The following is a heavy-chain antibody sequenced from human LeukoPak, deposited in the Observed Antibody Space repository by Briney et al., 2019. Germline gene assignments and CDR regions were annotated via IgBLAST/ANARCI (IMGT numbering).Heavy chain of an antibody. CDR1: GFTFSSYG. CDR2: IWYDGSNK. J-gene: IGHJ4*02. V-gene: IGHV3-33*01. Sequence: PGGSLRLSCAASGFTFSSYGMHWVRQAPGKGLEWLAVIWYDGSNKYYADSVKGRFTISRDNSKNTLYLQMNSLRVEDTAVYYCAGGGCRSTSCYDYWGQGTLVTVSS. D-gene: IGHD2-2*01. CDR3: AGGGCRSTSCYDY.